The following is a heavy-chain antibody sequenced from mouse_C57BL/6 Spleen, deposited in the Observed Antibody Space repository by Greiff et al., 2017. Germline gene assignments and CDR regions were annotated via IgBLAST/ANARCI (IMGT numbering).Heavy chain of an antibody. CDR1: GYAFSSSW. CDR2: IYPGDGDT. J-gene: IGHJ3*01. D-gene: IGHD2-3*01. CDR3: ARGVYDGYYAWFAY. V-gene: IGHV1-82*01. Sequence: LKESGPELVKPGASVKISCKASGYAFSSSWMNWVKQRPGKGLEWIGRIYPGDGDTNYNGKFKGKATLTADKSSSTAYMQLSSLTSEDSAVYFCARGVYDGYYAWFAYWGQGTLVTVSA.